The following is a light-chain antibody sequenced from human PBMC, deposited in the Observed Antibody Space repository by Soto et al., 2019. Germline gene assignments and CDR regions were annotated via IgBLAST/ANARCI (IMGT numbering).Light chain of an antibody. CDR1: SSDVGGYNY. CDR2: DVS. CDR3: SSFTSSRAVV. J-gene: IGLJ2*01. V-gene: IGLV2-14*03. Sequence: QSALTQPASVSGSPGQSITISCTGTSSDVGGYNYVAWYQQHPGKAPKVMIFDVSDRPSGVSPRFSGSKSGNTASLTISGLQAEDEADYYCSSFTSSRAVVFGKGTKVTVL.